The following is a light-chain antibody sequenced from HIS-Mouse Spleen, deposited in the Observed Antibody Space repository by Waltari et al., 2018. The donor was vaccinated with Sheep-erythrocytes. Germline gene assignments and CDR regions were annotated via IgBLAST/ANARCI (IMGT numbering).Light chain of an antibody. J-gene: IGLJ3*02. CDR1: ALPKKH. V-gene: IGLV3-10*01. CDR3: YSTDSSGNHWV. Sequence: SYELTQPPSVSVSPGQTARITCSGAALPKKHAYWYQQKSGQAPVLVIYEDSKRPSGIPERFSGSSSGTMATLTISGAQVEDDADYYCYSTDSSGNHWVFGGGTKLTVL. CDR2: EDS.